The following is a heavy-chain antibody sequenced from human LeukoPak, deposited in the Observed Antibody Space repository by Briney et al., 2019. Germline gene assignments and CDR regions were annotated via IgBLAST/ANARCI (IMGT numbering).Heavy chain of an antibody. CDR3: VRDLILVWTPGDDFDH. D-gene: IGHD3-16*01. CDR2: INERATII. CDR1: GFTFSNYW. Sequence: GGSLRLSCAASGFTFSNYWMHWVRQAPGKGLEWVSRINERATIISYADSVKGRFTISRENARNTLYLQMNSLTAEDTAVYYCVRDLILVWTPGDDFDHWGQGTLVTVST. J-gene: IGHJ4*02. V-gene: IGHV3-74*01.